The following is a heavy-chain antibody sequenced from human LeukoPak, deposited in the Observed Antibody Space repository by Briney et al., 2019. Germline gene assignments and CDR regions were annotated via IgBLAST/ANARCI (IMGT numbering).Heavy chain of an antibody. J-gene: IGHJ6*03. V-gene: IGHV4-39*07. Sequence: PSETLSLTCTVSGGSIYSSDYYWGWIRQPPGKGLEWIGIIYYSGSTYYNPSLKSRVTISVDTSKNQFSLKLTSVTAADTAVYYCARLRSGYDYRAHYYYYYMDVWGKGTTVTISS. CDR2: IYYSGST. D-gene: IGHD5-12*01. CDR1: GGSIYSSDYY. CDR3: ARLRSGYDYRAHYYYYYMDV.